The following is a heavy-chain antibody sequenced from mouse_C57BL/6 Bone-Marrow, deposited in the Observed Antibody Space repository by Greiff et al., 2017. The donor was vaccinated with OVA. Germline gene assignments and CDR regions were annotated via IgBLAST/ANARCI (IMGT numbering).Heavy chain of an antibody. J-gene: IGHJ4*01. Sequence: EVQLQQSGPVLVKPGASVKMSCKASGYTFTDYYMNWVKQSHGKSLEWIGVINPYNGGTSYNQKFKGKATLTVDKSSSTAYMELNSLTSEDSAVYYCAREGSYDYDGGDYWGQGTSVTVSS. CDR1: GYTFTDYY. V-gene: IGHV1-19*01. D-gene: IGHD2-4*01. CDR3: AREGSYDYDGGDY. CDR2: INPYNGGT.